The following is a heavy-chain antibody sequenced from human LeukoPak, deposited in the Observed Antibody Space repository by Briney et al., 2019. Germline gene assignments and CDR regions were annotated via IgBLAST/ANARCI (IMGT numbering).Heavy chain of an antibody. Sequence: PGGSLRLSCAASGFSVSSNYMSWVRQAPGKGLEWVSVIYSGGSTYYADSVKGRFTISRDNSKNTLYLQMKSLRVEDTAVYYCARLLYGDVLDPDYWGQGTLVTVSS. CDR3: ARLLYGDVLDPDY. D-gene: IGHD4-17*01. CDR2: IYSGGST. J-gene: IGHJ4*02. CDR1: GFSVSSNY. V-gene: IGHV3-53*01.